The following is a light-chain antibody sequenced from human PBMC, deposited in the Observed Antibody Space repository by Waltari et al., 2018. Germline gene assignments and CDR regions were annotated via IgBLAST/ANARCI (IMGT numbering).Light chain of an antibody. CDR2: EIN. CDR3: CSYAGSYTFGV. CDR1: SSDVGGYNY. Sequence: QSALTQPRSVSGSPGPSVPISCTGTSSDVGGYNYVPWYQQLPGKAPKLTIYEINKRPSGVPDRFSGSKSGNTASLTISGLQAEDEADYYCCSYAGSYTFGVFGGGTKVTVL. J-gene: IGLJ2*01. V-gene: IGLV2-11*01.